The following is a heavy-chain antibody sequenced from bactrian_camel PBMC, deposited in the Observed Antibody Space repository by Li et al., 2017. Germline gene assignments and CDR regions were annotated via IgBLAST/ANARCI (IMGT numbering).Heavy chain of an antibody. CDR2: INRSAGA. CDR3: VRDLYGVGVRPQTSSFGF. Sequence: VQLVESGGGWVQPGGSLRLSCAASGSYPYSYCMGWFRQAPGKEREGVAVINRSAGADYADSVKGRFTIVRDNAKNTVYLEMNSLKPEDTAVYYCVRDLYGVGVRPQTSSFGFWGQGTQVTVS. V-gene: IGHV3S40*01. D-gene: IGHD5*01. J-gene: IGHJ6*01. CDR1: GSYPYSYC.